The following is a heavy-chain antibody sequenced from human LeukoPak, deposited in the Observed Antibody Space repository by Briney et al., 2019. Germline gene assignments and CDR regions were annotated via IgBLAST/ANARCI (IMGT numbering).Heavy chain of an antibody. J-gene: IGHJ4*02. D-gene: IGHD6-19*01. Sequence: SETLSLTCTVSGGSISSSSYYWGWIRQPPGKGLEWIGSIYYSGSTYYNPSLKSRVTISVDTSKNQFSLKLSSVTAAHAGVYYCARQWLVGPFDYLWQAALVGVSS. V-gene: IGHV4-39*01. CDR1: GGSISSSSYY. CDR3: ARQWLVGPFDY. CDR2: IYYSGST.